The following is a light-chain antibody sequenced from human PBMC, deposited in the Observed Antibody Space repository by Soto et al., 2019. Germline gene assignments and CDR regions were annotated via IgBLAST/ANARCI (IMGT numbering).Light chain of an antibody. CDR3: QQYVRLPYT. V-gene: IGKV1-33*01. J-gene: IGKJ2*01. Sequence: DIQMTQSPSSLAVSVGDTVTITCQASQDLTNYLNWYQQKPGTAPKLLIYDTSTLEEGVPSRFGGGGSGTDFSLTIYGLQPEDVATYFCQQYVRLPYTFGQGTRLETK. CDR2: DTS. CDR1: QDLTNY.